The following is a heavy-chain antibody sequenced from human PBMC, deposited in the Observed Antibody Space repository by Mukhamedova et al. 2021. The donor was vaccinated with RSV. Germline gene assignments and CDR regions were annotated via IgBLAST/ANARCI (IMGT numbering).Heavy chain of an antibody. J-gene: IGHJ3*02. CDR3: AKRVTLGEDDGFDI. CDR2: ISGSGGST. D-gene: IGHD3-16*01. Sequence: GLEWVSSISGSGGSTYYADSVKGRFTISRDNSKNTLYLQMNSLRAEDTAVYYCAKRVTLGEDDGFDIWGLGTMVTVSS. V-gene: IGHV3-23*01.